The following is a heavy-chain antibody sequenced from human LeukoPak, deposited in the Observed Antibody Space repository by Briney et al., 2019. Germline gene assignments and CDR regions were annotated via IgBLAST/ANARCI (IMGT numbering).Heavy chain of an antibody. D-gene: IGHD1-26*01. CDR1: GFTFSSYG. CDR2: IKQDGSEK. Sequence: GGSLRLSCAASGFTFSSYGMSWVRQAPGKGLEGVANIKQDGSEKYYVDSVKGRFTISRDNTKNSLYLQMDSLRAEDTAVYYCARDKVVGPTICDYWGLGTLVTVSS. V-gene: IGHV3-7*01. CDR3: ARDKVVGPTICDY. J-gene: IGHJ4*02.